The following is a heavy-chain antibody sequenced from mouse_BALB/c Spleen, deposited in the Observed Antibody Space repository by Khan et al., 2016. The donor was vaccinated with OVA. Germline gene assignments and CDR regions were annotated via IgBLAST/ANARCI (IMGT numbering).Heavy chain of an antibody. D-gene: IGHD2-14*01. CDR1: GYTFTDYI. V-gene: IGHV1-77*01. J-gene: IGHJ3*01. CDR3: ARGGYAAFAY. CDR2: IFPGSDTP. Sequence: QVQLKESGPELVKPGASLKVSCKASGYTFTDYIIGWVKQSTRQGLEWIGDIFPGSDTPYYNEKFKDKATLTVDKSANKAYMQLSSLTSEDSAVYFCARGGYAAFAYWGLGTLVTVSA.